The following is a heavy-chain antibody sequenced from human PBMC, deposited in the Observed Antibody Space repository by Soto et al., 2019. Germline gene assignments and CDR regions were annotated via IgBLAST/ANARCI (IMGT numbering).Heavy chain of an antibody. Sequence: QVQLVQSGAEVKKPGASVKVSCKASGYTFTSYGISWVRQAPGQGLEWMGWISAYNGNTNYAQKLQGRVTMTTDTSTSTAYMELRSLRSDDTAVCYCARVDDFWSGYTPTRFDPWGQGTLVTVSS. D-gene: IGHD3-3*01. CDR2: ISAYNGNT. CDR3: ARVDDFWSGYTPTRFDP. V-gene: IGHV1-18*01. J-gene: IGHJ5*02. CDR1: GYTFTSYG.